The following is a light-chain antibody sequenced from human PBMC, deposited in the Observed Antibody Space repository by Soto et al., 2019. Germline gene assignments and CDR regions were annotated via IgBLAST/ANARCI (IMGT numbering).Light chain of an antibody. CDR1: QSLLHSNGYNY. V-gene: IGKV2-28*01. J-gene: IGKJ1*01. CDR3: MQALQTPWT. Sequence: IVMTQSPLSLPVTPGEPASISCRSSQSLLHSNGYNYLDWYLQKPGQSPQLLIYLGSNRASGVPDRFSGSGSGTDFTLKTSRVEAEDVGVYYCMQALQTPWTFXQGTKADIK. CDR2: LGS.